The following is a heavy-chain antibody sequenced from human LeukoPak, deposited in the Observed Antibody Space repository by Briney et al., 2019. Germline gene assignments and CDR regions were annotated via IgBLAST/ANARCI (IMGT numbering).Heavy chain of an antibody. D-gene: IGHD6-19*01. CDR2: ISSSSSYI. CDR1: GFTFSSYA. Sequence: PGGSLRLSCAASGFTFSSYAMHWVRQAPGKGLEWVSSISSSSSYIYYADSVKGRFTISRDNAKNSLYLQMNSLRAEDTAVYYCASNSYSSGWYDYWGQGTLVTVSS. J-gene: IGHJ4*02. CDR3: ASNSYSSGWYDY. V-gene: IGHV3-21*01.